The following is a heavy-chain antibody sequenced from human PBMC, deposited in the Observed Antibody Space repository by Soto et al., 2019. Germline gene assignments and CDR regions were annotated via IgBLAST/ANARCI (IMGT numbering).Heavy chain of an antibody. CDR2: IIPIFGTA. Sequence: ASVKVSCKASGGTFSSYAISWVRQAPGQGLEWMGGIIPIFGTANYAQKFQGRVTITADESTSTAYMELSSLRSEDTAVYYCARGGKIAARRQIYFDYWGQGTLVTVSS. V-gene: IGHV1-69*13. D-gene: IGHD6-6*01. CDR1: GGTFSSYA. CDR3: ARGGKIAARRQIYFDY. J-gene: IGHJ4*02.